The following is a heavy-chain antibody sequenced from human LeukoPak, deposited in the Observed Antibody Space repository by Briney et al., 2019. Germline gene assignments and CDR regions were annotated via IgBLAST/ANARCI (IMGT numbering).Heavy chain of an antibody. D-gene: IGHD3-10*01. V-gene: IGHV3-30-3*01. Sequence: GGSLRLSCAASGFTFSSYAMHWVRQAPGKGLEWVAVISYDGSNKYYADSVKGRFTISRDNSKNTLYLQMNSLRAEDTAVYYCARTGYGSGTSYWGQGTLVTVSS. CDR1: GFTFSSYA. CDR2: ISYDGSNK. J-gene: IGHJ4*02. CDR3: ARTGYGSGTSY.